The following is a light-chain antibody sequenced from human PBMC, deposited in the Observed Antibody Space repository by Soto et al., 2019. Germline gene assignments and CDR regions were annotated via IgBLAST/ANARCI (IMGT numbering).Light chain of an antibody. J-gene: IGKJ4*01. V-gene: IGKV3-15*01. Sequence: EILMTQSPATLSVSPGEGATLSCRASHRVNTYLAWYQQRPDQAPRLLIYDASTRATGIPARFSGSGSGTEFTLTISSLQSEDFAVYYCQQYNNWPLTFGGGTKVEI. CDR1: HRVNTY. CDR2: DAS. CDR3: QQYNNWPLT.